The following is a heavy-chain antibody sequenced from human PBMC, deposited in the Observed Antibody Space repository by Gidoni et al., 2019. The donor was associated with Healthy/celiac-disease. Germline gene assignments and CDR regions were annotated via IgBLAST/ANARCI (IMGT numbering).Heavy chain of an antibody. CDR3: ARDPGIAVAGFDD. D-gene: IGHD6-13*01. V-gene: IGHV1-46*01. J-gene: IGHJ4*02. Sequence: QVQLVQSGAEVTKPGAPVQVSCQASGYTFTSYYMHWVTQTPGQGLEWMGIINPSGGSTSYAQKFQGRVTMTRDTSTSTVYMELSSVRSEETAVYYCARDPGIAVAGFDDWGQGTLVTVSS. CDR1: GYTFTSYY. CDR2: INPSGGST.